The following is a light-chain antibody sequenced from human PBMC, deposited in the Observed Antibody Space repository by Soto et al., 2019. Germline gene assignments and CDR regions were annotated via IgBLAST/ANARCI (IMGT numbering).Light chain of an antibody. Sequence: EIVLTQSPGTLSLSPGERATLSCRASQSVSNNYLAWYQQKPGQAPRLLIYGASTRAAIIPARFSGSGSGTEFTLTISSLQSEDFAVYYCQQRSNWPRITFGQGTRLEIK. J-gene: IGKJ5*01. CDR2: GAS. CDR1: QSVSNN. V-gene: IGKV3-15*01. CDR3: QQRSNWPRIT.